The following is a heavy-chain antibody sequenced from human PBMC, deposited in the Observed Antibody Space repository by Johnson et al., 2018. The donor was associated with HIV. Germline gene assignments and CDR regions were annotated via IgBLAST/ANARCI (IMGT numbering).Heavy chain of an antibody. CDR3: ARGRLISMIVSAGAFDI. J-gene: IGHJ3*02. D-gene: IGHD3-22*01. Sequence: QVQLVESGGGVVQTGGSLRLSCAASGFTFSRYGMHWVRQAPGKGLEWVAFIRYGGSTTYADSVKGRFIISRDNAKNSLYLQMNSLRDEDTAFYYCARGRLISMIVSAGAFDIWGQGTMVTVSS. V-gene: IGHV3-30*02. CDR1: GFTFSRYG. CDR2: IRYGGST.